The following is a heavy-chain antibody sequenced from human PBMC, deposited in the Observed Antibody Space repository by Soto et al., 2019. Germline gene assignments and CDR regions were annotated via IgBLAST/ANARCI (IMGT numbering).Heavy chain of an antibody. CDR1: GGTFRTYP. CDR2: IFPLTDIP. D-gene: IGHD2-15*01. V-gene: IGHV1-69*02. Sequence: QVQLVQSGTEVKKPGSSVKVCCKASGGTFRTYPVNWVRLAPGQGIDWMGSIFPLTDIPDYAQNFQARLTISADKSTSTAYMELISLSSDDTAIYFCARGPLVVLNYFESWGQVTLVTVSS. CDR3: ARGPLVVLNYFES. J-gene: IGHJ4*02.